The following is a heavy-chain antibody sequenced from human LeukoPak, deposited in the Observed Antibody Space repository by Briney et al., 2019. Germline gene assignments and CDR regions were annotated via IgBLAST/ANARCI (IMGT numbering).Heavy chain of an antibody. CDR1: GGSFSGYY. D-gene: IGHD6-19*01. CDR2: INHSGST. CDR3: ARLVVLRPAVAGVPIAGVDWFDP. J-gene: IGHJ5*02. V-gene: IGHV4-34*01. Sequence: PSETLSLTCAVYGGSFSGYYWSWIRQPPGKGLEWIGEINHSGSTNYNPSLKSRVTISVDTSKNQFSLKLSSVTAADTAVYYCARLVVLRPAVAGVPIAGVDWFDPWGQGTLVTVSS.